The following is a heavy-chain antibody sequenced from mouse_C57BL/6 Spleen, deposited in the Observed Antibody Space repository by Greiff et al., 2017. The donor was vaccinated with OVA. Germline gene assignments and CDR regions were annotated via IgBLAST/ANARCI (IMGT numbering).Heavy chain of an antibody. J-gene: IGHJ2*01. CDR3: ARCSSTVVVGDYFDY. D-gene: IGHD1-1*01. CDR1: GYTFTGYW. CDR2: ILPGSGST. Sequence: QVQLQQSGAELMKPGASVKLSCKATGYTFTGYWIEWVKQRPGHGLEWIGEILPGSGSTNYNEKFKGKATFTADTSSNTAYMVLSRLTTEDSAIYDGARCSSTVVVGDYFDYWGQGTTLTVSA. V-gene: IGHV1-9*01.